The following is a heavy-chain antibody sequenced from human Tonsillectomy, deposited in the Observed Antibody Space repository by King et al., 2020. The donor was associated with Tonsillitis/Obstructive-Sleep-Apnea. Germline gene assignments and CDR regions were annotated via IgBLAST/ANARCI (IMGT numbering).Heavy chain of an antibody. CDR3: AKDSTGEYYYYMDV. Sequence: VQLVESGGGLVQPGGSLRLSCAASGFTFRHYAMSWVRQAPGKGLWGVSSISGSGVVPFYAGSVKGRFTISRDNFKNTLYLQMNDLRAEDTALYYCAKDSTGEYYYYMDVWGMGTTVTVSS. V-gene: IGHV3-23*04. J-gene: IGHJ6*03. D-gene: IGHD7-27*01. CDR1: GFTFRHYA. CDR2: ISGSGVVP.